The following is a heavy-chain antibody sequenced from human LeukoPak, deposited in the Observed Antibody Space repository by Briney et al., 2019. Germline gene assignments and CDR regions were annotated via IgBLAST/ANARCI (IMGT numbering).Heavy chain of an antibody. D-gene: IGHD6-13*01. J-gene: IGHJ4*02. CDR1: GFTFSSYS. CDR2: ISSSSRYI. V-gene: IGHV3-21*01. CDR3: AIFAAAGYFDY. Sequence: PGGSLRLSCAASGFTFSSYSMNWVRQAPGKGLEWVSSISSSSRYIYYADSVKGRFTISRDNAKNSLYLQINSLRAEDTAVYYCAIFAAAGYFDYWGQGTLVTVSS.